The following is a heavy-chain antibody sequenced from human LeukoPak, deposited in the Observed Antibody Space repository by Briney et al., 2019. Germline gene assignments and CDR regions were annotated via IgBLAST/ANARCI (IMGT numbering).Heavy chain of an antibody. J-gene: IGHJ4*02. CDR3: ARVGRSSWYQYPEIGY. CDR1: GFTFSSYS. CDR2: ISSSSSYI. D-gene: IGHD6-13*01. V-gene: IGHV3-21*01. Sequence: GGSLRLSCAASGFTFSSYSMNWVRQAPGKGLEWVSSISSSSSYIYYADSVKGRFTISRDNPKNPLYLQMNSLRAEGTAVCYCARVGRSSWYQYPEIGYWGQGTLVTVSS.